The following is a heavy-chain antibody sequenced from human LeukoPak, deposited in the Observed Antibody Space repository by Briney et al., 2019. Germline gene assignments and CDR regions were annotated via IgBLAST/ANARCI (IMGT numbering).Heavy chain of an antibody. V-gene: IGHV3-7*03. CDR3: GRAQWSPLPQH. J-gene: IGHJ1*01. CDR1: GFTFSNYW. Sequence: GGSLRLSCATSGFTFSNYWMSWVRQAPGKGLEWVANIKQDGSEKYYVDSVKGRFTISRDNAKNSLYLQMNSLTAEDMAVYYCGRAQWSPLPQHWGQGTLVTVSS. D-gene: IGHD6-19*01. CDR2: IKQDGSEK.